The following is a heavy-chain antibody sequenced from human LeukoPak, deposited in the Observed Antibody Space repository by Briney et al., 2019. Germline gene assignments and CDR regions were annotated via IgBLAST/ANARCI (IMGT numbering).Heavy chain of an antibody. Sequence: SETPSLTCTVSGGSINSSSYYWGWIRQPPGKGLEWIGSIYYSGSTYYNPSLKSRVTISVDTSKNQFSLKLSSVTAADTAVYFCARHVKWELLYAFDVWGQGTAVTVSS. J-gene: IGHJ6*02. CDR3: ARHVKWELLYAFDV. V-gene: IGHV4-39*01. CDR1: GGSINSSSYY. D-gene: IGHD1-26*01. CDR2: IYYSGST.